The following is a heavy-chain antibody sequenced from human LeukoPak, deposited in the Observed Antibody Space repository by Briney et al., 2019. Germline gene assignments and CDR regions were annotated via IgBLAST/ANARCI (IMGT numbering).Heavy chain of an antibody. D-gene: IGHD2-8*02. J-gene: IGHJ6*02. CDR1: GFMVSSNY. V-gene: IGHV3-53*01. Sequence: GGSLRLSCAASGFMVSSNYMNWVRQAPGKGLECVSVIYSGGSTYYADSVKGRFTISRDNSKNTVYLQMNSLRAEDTAVYYCARDSDTETGWYYYGMDVWGQGTTVTVSS. CDR3: ARDSDTETGWYYYGMDV. CDR2: IYSGGST.